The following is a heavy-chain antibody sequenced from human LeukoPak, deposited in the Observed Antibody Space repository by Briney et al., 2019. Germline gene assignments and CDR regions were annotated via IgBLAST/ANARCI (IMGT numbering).Heavy chain of an antibody. CDR3: AREDYYDSSDYYYGGPYFDY. D-gene: IGHD3-22*01. CDR1: GFTFSSYS. V-gene: IGHV3-21*01. CDR2: ISSSSSYI. Sequence: PGGSLRLSCAASGFTFSSYSMNWVRQAPGKGLEWVSSISSSSSYIYYADSVKGRFTISRDNAKNSLYLQMNSLRAEDTAVYYCAREDYYDSSDYYYGGPYFDYWGQGTLVTVSS. J-gene: IGHJ4*02.